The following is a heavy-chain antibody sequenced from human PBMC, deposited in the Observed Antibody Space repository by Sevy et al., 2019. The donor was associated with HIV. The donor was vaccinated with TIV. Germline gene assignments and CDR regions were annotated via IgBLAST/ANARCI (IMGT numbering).Heavy chain of an antibody. CDR3: ARLSSALDYDTRGPVDY. D-gene: IGHD3-22*01. CDR1: GDSLRNYA. Sequence: APVKVSCKASGDSLRNYALSWVRQAPGQGLEWMGGIIPIVRSAKSPQKFQDRVTITADDSTNTDYMELTSLRPDDTAMYYCARLSSALDYDTRGPVDYWGQGTLVTVSS. V-gene: IGHV1-69*13. CDR2: IIPIVRSA. J-gene: IGHJ4*02.